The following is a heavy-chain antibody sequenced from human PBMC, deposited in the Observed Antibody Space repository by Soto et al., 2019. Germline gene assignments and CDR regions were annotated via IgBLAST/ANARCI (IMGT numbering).Heavy chain of an antibody. CDR1: GGSISSYY. Sequence: SETLSLTCTVSGGSISSYYWSWIRQPPGKGLEWIGYIYYSGSTNYNPSLKSRVTISVDTSKNQFSLKLSSVTAADTAVYYCARDGWGWLQFYRSPAWGPPPPLAIWGQGTMVTVSS. J-gene: IGHJ3*02. CDR2: IYYSGST. CDR3: ARDGWGWLQFYRSPAWGPPPPLAI. V-gene: IGHV4-59*01. D-gene: IGHD5-12*01.